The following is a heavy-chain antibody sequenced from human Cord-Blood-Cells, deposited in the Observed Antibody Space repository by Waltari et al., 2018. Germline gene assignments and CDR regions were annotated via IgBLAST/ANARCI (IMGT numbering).Heavy chain of an antibody. CDR1: GGSVSSGSYY. V-gene: IGHV4-61*01. J-gene: IGHJ6*02. Sequence: QVQLQESGPGLVKPSETLSLTCTVSGGSVSSGSYYWSLIRQPPGKGLEWIGYIYYSGSTNYNPSLKSRVTISVDTSKNQFSLKLSSVTAADTAVYYCAGGVQDYYYYGMDVWGQGTTVTVSS. D-gene: IGHD3-10*01. CDR2: IYYSGST. CDR3: AGGVQDYYYYGMDV.